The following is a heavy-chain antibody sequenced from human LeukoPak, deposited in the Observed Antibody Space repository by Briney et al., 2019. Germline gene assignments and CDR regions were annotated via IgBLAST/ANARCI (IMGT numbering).Heavy chain of an antibody. J-gene: IGHJ4*02. CDR1: GYTFTNYW. D-gene: IGHD5-24*01. CDR2: IYSGDSDT. CDR3: ARGRRWLYFDY. Sequence: PGDSLKISCKGSGYTFTNYWIGWVRQMPGKGLEWMGIIYSGDSDTRYSPSFQGQVTISADKSISTAYLQWSSLKASDTAMYYCARGRRWLYFDYWGQGTLVTVSS. V-gene: IGHV5-51*01.